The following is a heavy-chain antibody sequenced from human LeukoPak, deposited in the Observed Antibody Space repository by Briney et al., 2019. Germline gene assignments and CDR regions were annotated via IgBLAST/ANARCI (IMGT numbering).Heavy chain of an antibody. CDR2: IKQDGDEK. J-gene: IGHJ4*01. D-gene: IGHD2-21*01. CDR1: GFTYSSYW. V-gene: IGHV3-7*01. CDR3: ARQIDTNFFAY. Sequence: QPGGSLTLSCAASGFTYSSYWMSWVRQIPGKGREWVANIKQDGDEKYYVDSVKGRFTISRDNAKKSLYLQLNSLRAEDTAVYYCARQIDTNFFAYWGQGTLVTVSS.